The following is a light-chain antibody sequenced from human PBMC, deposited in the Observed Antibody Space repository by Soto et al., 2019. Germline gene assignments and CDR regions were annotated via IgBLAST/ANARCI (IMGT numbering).Light chain of an antibody. J-gene: IGKJ1*01. V-gene: IGKV3-15*01. Sequence: EIVMTQSPATLSVSPGERATLSCRARQSVSSNLAWYQQKPGQAPRLLIYGASTRATVIPARFSGSGSGTEFTLTISSLQSEDFAVYYCQQYNNWPQWTFGQGTKVEIK. CDR1: QSVSSN. CDR3: QQYNNWPQWT. CDR2: GAS.